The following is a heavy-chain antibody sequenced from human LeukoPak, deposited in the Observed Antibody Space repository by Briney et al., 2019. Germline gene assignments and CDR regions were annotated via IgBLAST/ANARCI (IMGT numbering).Heavy chain of an antibody. Sequence: SETLSLTCTVSGGSISSGSYYWSWIRQPAGKGLEWIGRIYTSGSTNYNPSLKSRVTISVDTSKNQFSLKLSSVTAADTAVYYCARAPGEQWLVRRTHFDYWGQGTLVTVSS. CDR3: ARAPGEQWLVRRTHFDY. CDR1: GGSISSGSYY. CDR2: IYTSGST. J-gene: IGHJ4*02. V-gene: IGHV4-61*02. D-gene: IGHD6-19*01.